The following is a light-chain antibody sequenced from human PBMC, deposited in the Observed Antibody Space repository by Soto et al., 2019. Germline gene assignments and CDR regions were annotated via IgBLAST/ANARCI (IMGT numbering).Light chain of an antibody. CDR3: CSYAGSSNWV. CDR2: EGS. Sequence: QSALTQPASVSGSPGQSITISCTGTSSDVGSYNLVSWYQQHPGKAPKLMIYEGSKRPSGVSNRFSGSKSGNTASLTISGLQAEDEADYYCCSYAGSSNWVFGGGTQVTV. V-gene: IGLV2-23*01. J-gene: IGLJ3*02. CDR1: SSDVGSYNL.